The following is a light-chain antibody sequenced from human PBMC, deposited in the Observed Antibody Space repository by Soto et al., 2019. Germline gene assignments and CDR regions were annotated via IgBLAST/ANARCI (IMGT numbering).Light chain of an antibody. CDR1: QSINNW. CDR2: KAS. Sequence: DIPMTQSPATLSASIGDRVTLTCRASQSINNWLAWYQQKPGKAPKVLIYKASSLESGVASRFSGSESGTEFTLAINSLQPDDFATYYCQQYDTYPFTFGPGTKVDIK. J-gene: IGKJ3*01. V-gene: IGKV1-5*03. CDR3: QQYDTYPFT.